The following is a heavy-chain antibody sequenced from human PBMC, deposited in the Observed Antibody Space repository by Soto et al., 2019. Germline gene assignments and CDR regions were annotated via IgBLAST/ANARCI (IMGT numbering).Heavy chain of an antibody. D-gene: IGHD2-8*02. V-gene: IGHV3-66*01. CDR1: GFTVSSNY. CDR2: IYSGGST. Sequence: PGGSLRLSCAASGFTVSSNYMSWVRQAPGKGLEWVSVIYSGGSTYYADSVKGRFTISRDNSKNTLYLQMNSLRAEDTAVYYCARELRGPSYCPGCFDYWGQGTLVTVSS. J-gene: IGHJ4*02. CDR3: ARELRGPSYCPGCFDY.